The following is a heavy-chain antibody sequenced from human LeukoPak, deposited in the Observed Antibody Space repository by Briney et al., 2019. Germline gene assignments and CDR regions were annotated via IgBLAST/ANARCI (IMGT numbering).Heavy chain of an antibody. V-gene: IGHV3-30*03. D-gene: IGHD5-24*01. CDR3: AREREREALDY. CDR2: ISYDGSNK. CDR1: GFTFSSYG. J-gene: IGHJ4*02. Sequence: GGSLRLSCAASGFTFSSYGMHWVRQAPGKGLEWVAVISYDGSNKYYADSVKGRFTISRDNSKNTLYLQMNSLRAEDTAVYYCAREREREALDYWGQGTLVTVSS.